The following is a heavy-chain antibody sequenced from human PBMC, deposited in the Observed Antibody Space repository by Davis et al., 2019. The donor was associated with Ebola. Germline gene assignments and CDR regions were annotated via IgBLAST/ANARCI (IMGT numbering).Heavy chain of an antibody. D-gene: IGHD2-2*02. CDR3: ARGGIVVVPAAIQDYYYYMDV. V-gene: IGHV1-2*04. J-gene: IGHJ6*03. CDR2: INPNSGGT. Sequence: ASVKFSCKASGYTFTGYYMHWVRQAPGQGLEWMGWINPNSGGTNYAQKFQGWVTMTKDTSISTAYMELSRLRSDDTAVYYCARGGIVVVPAAIQDYYYYMDVWGKGTTVTVSS. CDR1: GYTFTGYY.